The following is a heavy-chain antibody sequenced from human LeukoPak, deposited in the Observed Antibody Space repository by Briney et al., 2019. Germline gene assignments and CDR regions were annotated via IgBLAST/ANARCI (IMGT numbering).Heavy chain of an antibody. CDR2: ISGSGGST. V-gene: IGHV3-23*01. CDR3: AKAPSIPGSGRYYPHYFDY. CDR1: GFSFSSYV. D-gene: IGHD3-10*01. J-gene: IGHJ4*02. Sequence: GGSLRLSCAASGFSFSSYVMSWVRQALGKGLEWVSAISGSGGSTYYADSVKGRFTISRDKSKNRLYLQMNSLRAEDTAVYDCAKAPSIPGSGRYYPHYFDYWGQGTLVTVSS.